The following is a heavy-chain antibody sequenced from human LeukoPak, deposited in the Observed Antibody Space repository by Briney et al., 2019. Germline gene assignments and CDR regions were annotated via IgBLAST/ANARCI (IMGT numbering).Heavy chain of an antibody. CDR1: GVSFSGYY. V-gene: IGHV4-34*01. Sequence: PSETLSLTCAVYGVSFSGYYWSWIRQPPGKGLEWIGEINHSGGTNYNPSLKSRVTISVDTSKNQFSLKLSSVTAADTAVYYCARQRVRYWFDPWGQGTLVTVSS. D-gene: IGHD6-6*01. CDR3: ARQRVRYWFDP. CDR2: INHSGGT. J-gene: IGHJ5*02.